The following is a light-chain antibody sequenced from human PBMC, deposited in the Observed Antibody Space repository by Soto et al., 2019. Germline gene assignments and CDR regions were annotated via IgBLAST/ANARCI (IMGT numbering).Light chain of an antibody. J-gene: IGLJ2*01. CDR3: QTWGTGMV. CDR2: LNSDGSH. Sequence: QPVLTQSPSASASLGASVKLTCTLSSGHSSYAIAWHQQQPEKGPGYLMKLNSDGSHSKGDGIPDRFSGSSSGAERYLTISSLQSEDEADYYCQTWGTGMVFGGGTKLTVL. CDR1: SGHSSYA. V-gene: IGLV4-69*01.